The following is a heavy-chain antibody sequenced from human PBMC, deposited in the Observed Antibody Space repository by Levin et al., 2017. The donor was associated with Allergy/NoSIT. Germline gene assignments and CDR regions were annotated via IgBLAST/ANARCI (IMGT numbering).Heavy chain of an antibody. CDR1: GFTFSIYG. CDR3: TKEAYGSGSSIES. D-gene: IGHD1-26*01. J-gene: IGHJ5*01. Sequence: PGGSLRLSCGASGFTFSIYGMSWVRQAPGKGLEWVSGISGSATSTYYADSVRGRFTISRYSSKNTLYLKMNSLRAEDTAVYYCTKEAYGSGSSIESWGQGNLVTVSS. V-gene: IGHV3-23*01. CDR2: ISGSATST.